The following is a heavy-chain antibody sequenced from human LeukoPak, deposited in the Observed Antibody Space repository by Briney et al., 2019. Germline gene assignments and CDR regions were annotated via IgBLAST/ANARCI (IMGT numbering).Heavy chain of an antibody. CDR3: ARDGSYLGHWYFDL. CDR1: GGSISSSSYY. Sequence: SETLSLTCTVSGGSISSSSYYWGWIRQPPGKGLEWIGSIYYSGSTYYNPSLKSRVTISVDTSKNQFSLKLSSVTAADTAVYYCARDGSYLGHWYFDLWGRGTLVTVSS. V-gene: IGHV4-39*07. D-gene: IGHD1-26*01. J-gene: IGHJ2*01. CDR2: IYYSGST.